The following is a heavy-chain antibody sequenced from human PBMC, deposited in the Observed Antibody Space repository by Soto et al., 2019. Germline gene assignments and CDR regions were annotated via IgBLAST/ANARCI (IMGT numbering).Heavy chain of an antibody. CDR2: IVVGSGNT. CDR3: AAEFCSGGSCYQPQLLDY. CDR1: GFTFTSSA. V-gene: IGHV1-58*01. D-gene: IGHD2-15*01. Sequence: ASVKVSCKASGFTFTSSAVQWVRQARGQRLEWIGWIVVGSGNTNYAQKFQERVTITRDMSTSTAYMELSSLRSEDTAVYYCAAEFCSGGSCYQPQLLDYWGQGTLVTVSS. J-gene: IGHJ4*02.